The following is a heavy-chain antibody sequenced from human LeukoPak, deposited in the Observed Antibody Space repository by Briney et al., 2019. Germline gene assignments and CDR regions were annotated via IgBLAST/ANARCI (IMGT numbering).Heavy chain of an antibody. CDR1: GFTFSNYG. CDR2: IWFDGIRK. V-gene: IGHV3-33*01. CDR3: ARDLEDSSPFGAFDM. J-gene: IGHJ3*02. Sequence: GGSLRLSCVASGFTFSNYGMHWVRQVPGKGLEWVAAIWFDGIRKYYADSVKGRLTISRDNSKNTLYLQMNTLRGEDTAVYYCARDLEDSSPFGAFDMWGQGTMVTVSS. D-gene: IGHD3-22*01.